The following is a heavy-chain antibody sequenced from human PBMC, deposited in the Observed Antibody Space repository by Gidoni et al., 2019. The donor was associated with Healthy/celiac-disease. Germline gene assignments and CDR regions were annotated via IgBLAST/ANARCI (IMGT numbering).Heavy chain of an antibody. V-gene: IGHV4-39*07. CDR1: GGSISSSSYY. CDR2: IYYSGST. CDR3: ARGGVLLWFGELSQRNWFDP. D-gene: IGHD3-10*01. J-gene: IGHJ5*02. Sequence: QLQLQESGPGLVKPSETLSLTCTVSGGSISSSSYYWGWIRRPPGKGLEWIGSIYYSGSTYYNPSLKSRVTISVDTSKNQFSLKLSSVTAADTAVYYCARGGVLLWFGELSQRNWFDPWGQGTLVTVSS.